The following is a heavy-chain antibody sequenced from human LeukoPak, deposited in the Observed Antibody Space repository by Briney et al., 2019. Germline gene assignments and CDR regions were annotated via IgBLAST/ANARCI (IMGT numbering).Heavy chain of an antibody. J-gene: IGHJ6*02. D-gene: IGHD6-13*01. CDR3: ARDGGIAAAGPYYYYGMDV. V-gene: IGHV1-69*13. Sequence: SVKVSCKASGGTFSSYAISWVRQAPGQGLEWMGGIIPIFDTANYAQKFQGRVTITADESTSTAYMELSSLRSEDTAVYYCARDGGIAAAGPYYYYGMDVWGQGTTVTVSS. CDR2: IIPIFDTA. CDR1: GGTFSSYA.